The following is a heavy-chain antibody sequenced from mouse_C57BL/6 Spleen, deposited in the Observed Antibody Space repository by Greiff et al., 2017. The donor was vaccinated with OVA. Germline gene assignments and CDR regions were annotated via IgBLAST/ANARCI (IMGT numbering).Heavy chain of an antibody. J-gene: IGHJ4*01. D-gene: IGHD2-1*01. CDR1: GFTFSSYA. Sequence: EVMLVESGEGLVKPGGSLKLSCAASGFTFSSYAMSWVRQTPEKRLEWVAYISSGGDYIYYADTVKGRFTISRDNARNTLYLQMSSLKSEDTAMYYCTRSLYGNYIENAMDYWGQGTSVTVSS. CDR3: TRSLYGNYIENAMDY. CDR2: ISSGGDYI. V-gene: IGHV5-9-1*02.